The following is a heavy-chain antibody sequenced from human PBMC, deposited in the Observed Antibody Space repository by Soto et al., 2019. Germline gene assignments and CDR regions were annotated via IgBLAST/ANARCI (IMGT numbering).Heavy chain of an antibody. CDR2: ISGSGGST. CDR1: GFTFITYA. D-gene: IGHD2-2*01. J-gene: IGHJ4*02. V-gene: IGHV3-23*01. Sequence: EVQLLDSGGGLVQPGGSLRLSCAASGFTFITYAMSWVRQAPGKGLEWVSIISGSGGSTYYPDSVKGRFTISRDNSKNTLYLQMNSLRADDTAVYYCAKLQAAQAYFDFWGQGTLVTVSS. CDR3: AKLQAAQAYFDF.